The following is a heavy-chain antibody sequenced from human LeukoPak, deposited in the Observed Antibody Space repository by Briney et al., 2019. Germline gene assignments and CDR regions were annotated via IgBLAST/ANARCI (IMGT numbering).Heavy chain of an antibody. CDR1: GFTFSSYG. J-gene: IGHJ3*02. CDR2: IWYGGSNK. V-gene: IGHV3-30*18. D-gene: IGHD6-13*01. Sequence: PGRSLRLSCAASGFTFSSYGMHWVRQAPGKGLEWVAVIWYGGSNKYYADSVKGRFTISRDNSKNTLYLQMNSLRAEDTAVYYCAKDRALYSSPALESFDIWGQGTMVTVSS. CDR3: AKDRALYSSPALESFDI.